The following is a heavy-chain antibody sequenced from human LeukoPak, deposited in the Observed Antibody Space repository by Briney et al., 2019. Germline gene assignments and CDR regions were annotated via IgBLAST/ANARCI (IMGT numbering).Heavy chain of an antibody. CDR1: GGSISSSSYY. Sequence: PSETLSLTCTVSGGSISSSSYYWGWIRQPPGKGLEWIGSIYYSGSTYYNPSLKGRVTISVDTSKNQFSLKLSSVTAADTAVYYCARDIVVVVAATRPQASYHFDYWGQGTLVTVSS. J-gene: IGHJ4*02. V-gene: IGHV4-39*02. D-gene: IGHD2-15*01. CDR3: ARDIVVVVAATRPQASYHFDY. CDR2: IYYSGST.